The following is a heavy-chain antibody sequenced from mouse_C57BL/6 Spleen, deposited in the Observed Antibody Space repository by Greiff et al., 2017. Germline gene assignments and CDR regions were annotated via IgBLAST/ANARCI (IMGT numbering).Heavy chain of an antibody. J-gene: IGHJ4*01. V-gene: IGHV1-81*01. CDR3: ARPLYYGSSYGAMDY. CDR2: IYPRSGNT. Sequence: VQLKQSGAELARPGASVKLSCKASGYTFTSYGISWVKQRTGQGLEWIGEIYPRSGNTYYNEKFKGKATLTADKSSSTAYMELRSLTSEDSAVYFCARPLYYGSSYGAMDYWGQGTSVTVSS. CDR1: GYTFTSYG. D-gene: IGHD1-1*01.